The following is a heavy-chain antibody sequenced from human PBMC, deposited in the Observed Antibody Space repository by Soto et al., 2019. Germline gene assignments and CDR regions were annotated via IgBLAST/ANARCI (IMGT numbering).Heavy chain of an antibody. CDR1: GFTLSIYS. CDR2: IDFRRGST. V-gene: IGHV3-21*01. Sequence: PGGSLRLSCAASGFTLSIYSMSWVRQAPGKGLEWVSSIDFRRGSTYYADSVKGRFTISRDNTKNSVFLQLNSLRAEDTAVYYCASQEVEPPPYYFDFWGQGTPVTVSS. CDR3: ASQEVEPPPYYFDF. J-gene: IGHJ4*02. D-gene: IGHD1-1*01.